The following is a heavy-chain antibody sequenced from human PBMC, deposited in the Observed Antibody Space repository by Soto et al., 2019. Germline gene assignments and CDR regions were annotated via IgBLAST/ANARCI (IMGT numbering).Heavy chain of an antibody. J-gene: IGHJ4*02. CDR2: IKSKTDGGTT. CDR3: TTDPQGSGPFPYYFDY. CDR1: GFTFSNAW. D-gene: IGHD3-10*01. Sequence: GGSLRLSCAASGFTFSNAWMSWVRQAPGKGLEWVGRIKSKTDGGTTDYAAPVKGRFTISRDDSKNTLYLQMNSLKTEDTAVYYCTTDPQGSGPFPYYFDYWGQGTLVTVSS. V-gene: IGHV3-15*01.